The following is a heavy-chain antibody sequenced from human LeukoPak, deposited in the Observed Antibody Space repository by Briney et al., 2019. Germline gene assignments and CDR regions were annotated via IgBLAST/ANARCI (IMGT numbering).Heavy chain of an antibody. CDR1: RGSISRYY. CDR3: ARDQGEQWLVHFDY. J-gene: IGHJ4*02. Sequence: SETLSLTCTVSRGSISRYYWSWIRQPAGKGLECLGRIYTSGSTNYNPSLKSRVTMSVDTSKNQFSLKLSSVTAADTAVYYCARDQGEQWLVHFDYWGQGTLVTVSS. V-gene: IGHV4-4*07. CDR2: IYTSGST. D-gene: IGHD6-19*01.